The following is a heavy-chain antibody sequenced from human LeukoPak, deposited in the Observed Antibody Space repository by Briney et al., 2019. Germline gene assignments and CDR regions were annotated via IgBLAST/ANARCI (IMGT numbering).Heavy chain of an antibody. CDR2: ISSSGGST. V-gene: IGHV3-23*01. Sequence: SVGSLRLSCAASRFTFSSYAMSWVPQGPGKGLEWVSAISSSGGSTYYADSARGRFTISRANSRNTLYLRMSSLEAEATAVYYCAREISGDTNFYYWGQGTLVSVSS. CDR3: AREISGDTNFYY. CDR1: RFTFSSYA. J-gene: IGHJ4*02. D-gene: IGHD3-10*01.